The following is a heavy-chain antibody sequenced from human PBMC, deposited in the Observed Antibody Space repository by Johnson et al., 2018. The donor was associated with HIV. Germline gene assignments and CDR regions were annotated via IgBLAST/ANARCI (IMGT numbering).Heavy chain of an antibody. V-gene: IGHV3-9*01. D-gene: IGHD3-22*01. Sequence: VESGGGLVQPGRSLRLSCAASGFTFDDYAMHWVRQAPGKGLEWVSGISWNSGSIGYADSVKGRFTISRDNAKNSLYLQMNSLRAEDTALYFCARGFVRISMILVADAFDMWGQGTMVTVSS. CDR3: ARGFVRISMILVADAFDM. CDR2: ISWNSGSI. CDR1: GFTFDDYA. J-gene: IGHJ3*02.